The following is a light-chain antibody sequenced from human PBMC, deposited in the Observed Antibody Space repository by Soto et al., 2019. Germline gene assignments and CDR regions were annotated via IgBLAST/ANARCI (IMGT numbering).Light chain of an antibody. J-gene: IGLJ2*01. Sequence: QSALTQPPSASGSPGQSVAISCTGTSSDVGGYNYVSWYQQHPGKAPKLMIYEVNKRPSGVPDRFSGSKSGNTASLTVSGLQAEDEADYYCQSYDTSLSALVFGGGTKVTVL. CDR1: SSDVGGYNY. CDR2: EVN. CDR3: QSYDTSLSALV. V-gene: IGLV2-8*01.